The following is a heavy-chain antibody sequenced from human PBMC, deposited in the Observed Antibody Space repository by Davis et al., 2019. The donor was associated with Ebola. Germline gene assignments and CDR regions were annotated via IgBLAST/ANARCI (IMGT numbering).Heavy chain of an antibody. Sequence: MPSETLSLTCTVSGGSISSYYWGWIRQPPGKGLEWIGSIYYSGSTNYNPSLKSRVTISVDTSKNQFSLKLSSVTAADTAVYYCARGPPSIAARVFDYWGQGTLVTISS. J-gene: IGHJ4*02. D-gene: IGHD6-6*01. V-gene: IGHV4-59*01. CDR1: GGSISSYY. CDR3: ARGPPSIAARVFDY. CDR2: IYYSGST.